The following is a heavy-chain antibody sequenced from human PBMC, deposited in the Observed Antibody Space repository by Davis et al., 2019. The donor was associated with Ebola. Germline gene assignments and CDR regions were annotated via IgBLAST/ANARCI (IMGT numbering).Heavy chain of an antibody. CDR1: GYIFTSYD. Sequence: ASVKVSCKASGYIFTSYDINWVRQAPGQGLEWMGWIDTNTGNPTYAQGFTGRFVFSLDTSVSTAYLQISSLKADDTAVYFCAREAPTVPFDYWGQGTLVTVSS. J-gene: IGHJ4*02. D-gene: IGHD6-6*01. CDR2: IDTNTGNP. CDR3: AREAPTVPFDY. V-gene: IGHV7-4-1*02.